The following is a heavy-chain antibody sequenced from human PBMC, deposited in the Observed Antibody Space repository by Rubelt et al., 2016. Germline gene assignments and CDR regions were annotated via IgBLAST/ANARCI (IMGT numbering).Heavy chain of an antibody. J-gene: IGHJ4*02. D-gene: IGHD6-13*01. V-gene: IGHV4-59*05. CDR3: ARDSAGFDY. CDR2: IYSSGST. Sequence: QVQLQESGPGLVKPSETLSLTCTVSGASIRGFYCNWIRQPPGKGLEWIGSIYSSGSTYYNPSLKSRVTISVDTSRNQVSLSLTSVTAADTAVYFCARDSAGFDYWGQGTLVTVSS. CDR1: GASIRGFY.